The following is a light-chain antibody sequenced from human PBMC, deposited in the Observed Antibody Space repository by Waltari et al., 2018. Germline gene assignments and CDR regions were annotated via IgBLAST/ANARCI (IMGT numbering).Light chain of an antibody. CDR2: GAS. V-gene: IGKV3-20*01. J-gene: IGKJ2*01. CDR3: QQYGSSPRGT. Sequence: EIVLTQSPGTLSLSPGERATLSCRASQSVSSSYLAWYQQKPGQAPRLPIYGASSRATGIPDRCSGSGSGTDFTLTISRLEPEDFAVYYCQQYGSSPRGTFGQGTKLEIK. CDR1: QSVSSSY.